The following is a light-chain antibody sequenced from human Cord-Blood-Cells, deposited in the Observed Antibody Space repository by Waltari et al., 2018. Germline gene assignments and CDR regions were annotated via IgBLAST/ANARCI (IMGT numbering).Light chain of an antibody. J-gene: IGKJ2*01. Sequence: DIQMTQSPSSLSASVVDRVTITCRASQSISSYLNWYQQKPGKSPKLLIYAASSLQSGVPSRFSGSRSGTDFTRTISSLQPEDVATYDCQQSYSTPYTFGQGTKLEIK. CDR1: QSISSY. CDR3: QQSYSTPYT. V-gene: IGKV1-39*01. CDR2: AAS.